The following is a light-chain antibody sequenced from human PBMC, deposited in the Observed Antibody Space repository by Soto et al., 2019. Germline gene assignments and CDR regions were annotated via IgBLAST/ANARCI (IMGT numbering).Light chain of an antibody. CDR3: LLYFGGQLGV. Sequence: QTVVTQEPSLTVSPGGTVTLTCASSTGAVTSAYYPNWFQQRPGQAPRALIYSTNHKYSWTPARFSGSLLGGKAALTLSGVQPEDEADYYCLLYFGGQLGVFGGGTQLTVL. J-gene: IGLJ2*01. CDR1: TGAVTSAYY. CDR2: STN. V-gene: IGLV7-43*01.